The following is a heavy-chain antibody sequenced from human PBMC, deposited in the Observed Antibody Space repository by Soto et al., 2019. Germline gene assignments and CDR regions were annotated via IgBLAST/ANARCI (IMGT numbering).Heavy chain of an antibody. V-gene: IGHV1-18*01. D-gene: IGHD3-16*02. Sequence: ASVKVSCKASGYTCTSYGISWVRQAPGQGLEWMGWISAYNGNKNYAKKFQGRVTITTDTSTSTAYMGLRSLRSDDTAVYYCARETYDYVWGSYLGYWGQRTLVTVSS. CDR3: ARETYDYVWGSYLGY. CDR2: ISAYNGNK. CDR1: GYTCTSYG. J-gene: IGHJ4*02.